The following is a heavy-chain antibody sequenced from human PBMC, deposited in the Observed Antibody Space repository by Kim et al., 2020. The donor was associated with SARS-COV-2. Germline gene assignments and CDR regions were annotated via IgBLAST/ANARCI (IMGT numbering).Heavy chain of an antibody. D-gene: IGHD5-18*01. V-gene: IGHV4-34*01. CDR1: GGSFSGYY. J-gene: IGHJ4*02. Sequence: SETLSLTCAVYGGSFSGYYWSWIRQPPGKGLEWIGEIHHSGSTNYNPSLKSRVTISVDTSKNQFSLKLSSVTAADTAVYYCARGPTDGGYSYGRPFDYWGQGTLVTVSS. CDR3: ARGPTDGGYSYGRPFDY. CDR2: IHHSGST.